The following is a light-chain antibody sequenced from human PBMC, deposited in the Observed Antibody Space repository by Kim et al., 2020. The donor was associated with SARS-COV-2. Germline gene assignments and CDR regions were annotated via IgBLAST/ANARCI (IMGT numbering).Light chain of an antibody. CDR3: QVWDSSSDHVV. Sequence: APGKTARINCGGNNIGSKSVHWYQQKPGQAPVLVIYYDSDRPSGIPERFSGSNSGNTATLTISRVEAGDEADYYCQVWDSSSDHVVFGGGTKVTV. V-gene: IGLV3-21*04. CDR2: YDS. J-gene: IGLJ2*01. CDR1: NIGSKS.